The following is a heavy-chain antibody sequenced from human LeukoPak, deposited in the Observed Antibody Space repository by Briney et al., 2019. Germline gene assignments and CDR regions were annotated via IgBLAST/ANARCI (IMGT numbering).Heavy chain of an antibody. CDR2: IIPIFGTA. V-gene: IGHV1-69*13. CDR1: GGTFISYA. J-gene: IGHJ5*02. CDR3: ARGPSVIAAAGWDWFDP. Sequence: ASVKVSCKASGGTFISYAISWVRQAPGQGLEWMGGIIPIFGTANYAQKFQGRVTITADESTSTAYMELSSLRSEDTAVYYCARGPSVIAAAGWDWFDPWGQGTLVTVSS. D-gene: IGHD6-13*01.